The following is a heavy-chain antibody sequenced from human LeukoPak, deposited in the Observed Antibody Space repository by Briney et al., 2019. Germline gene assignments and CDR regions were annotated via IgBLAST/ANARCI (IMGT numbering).Heavy chain of an antibody. CDR3: ARGGPLRYFEY. Sequence: SVKVSCKASGGTFSSYAISWVRQAPGQGLEWMGRIIPILGIANYAQKFQGRVTITADKSTSTAYMELSSLRSDDTAVYYCARGGPLRYFEYWGQGTLVTVSS. CDR1: GGTFSSYA. J-gene: IGHJ4*02. D-gene: IGHD3-9*01. CDR2: IIPILGIA. V-gene: IGHV1-69*04.